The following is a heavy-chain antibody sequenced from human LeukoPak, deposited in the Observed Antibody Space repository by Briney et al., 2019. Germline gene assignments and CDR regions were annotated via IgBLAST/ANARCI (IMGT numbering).Heavy chain of an antibody. CDR2: INPNSGGT. D-gene: IGHD1-26*01. CDR1: GYTFTGYY. V-gene: IGHV1-2*02. J-gene: IGHJ4*02. CDR3: AREASSGSYQTGDFDY. Sequence: GASVKVSCKASGYTFTGYYMHWVRQAPGQGLEWMGWINPNSGGTNYAQKFQGRVTMTRDTSISTAYMELSRLRSGDMAVYYCAREASSGSYQTGDFDYWGQGTLVTVSS.